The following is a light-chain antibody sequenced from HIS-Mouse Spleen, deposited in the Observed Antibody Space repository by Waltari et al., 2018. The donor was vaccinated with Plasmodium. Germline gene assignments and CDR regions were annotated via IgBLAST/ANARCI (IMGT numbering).Light chain of an antibody. J-gene: IGLJ3*02. CDR3: YSTDSSGNHRV. V-gene: IGLV3-10*01. CDR2: EDS. CDR1: ALPKKY. Sequence: SYELTQPPSVSVSPGQTARITCSGDALPKKYAYWEQRKSGQAPVLVIYEDSKRPSGSPERFSGSSSGTMATVTISGAQVEDEADYYCYSTDSSGNHRVFGGGTKLTVL.